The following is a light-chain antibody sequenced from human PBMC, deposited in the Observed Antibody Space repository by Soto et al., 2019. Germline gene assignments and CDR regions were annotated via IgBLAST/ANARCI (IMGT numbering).Light chain of an antibody. CDR3: QQYFDVPFT. J-gene: IGKJ4*01. CDR1: QSVSSY. Sequence: EIVLTQSPATLSLSPGERATLSCRASQSVSSYLAWYQQRPGQAPRLLIYGASTRATGVPARFSVSGSGTDFTLTISSLEAEDLAFYWCQQYFDVPFTFGGGTKVDIK. V-gene: IGKV3-11*01. CDR2: GAS.